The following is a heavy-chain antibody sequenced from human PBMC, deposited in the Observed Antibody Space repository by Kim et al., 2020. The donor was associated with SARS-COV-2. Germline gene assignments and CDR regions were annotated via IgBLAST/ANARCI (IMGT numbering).Heavy chain of an antibody. D-gene: IGHD6-19*01. V-gene: IGHV3-30*04. CDR2: ISYDGSNK. Sequence: GGSLRLSCAASGFTFSSYAMHWVRQAPGKGLEWVAVISYDGSNKYYVDSVKGRFTISRDNSKNTLYLQMNSLRAEVTAVYYCARESSGWPTSDAFDIWGQGTMVTVSS. J-gene: IGHJ3*02. CDR1: GFTFSSYA. CDR3: ARESSGWPTSDAFDI.